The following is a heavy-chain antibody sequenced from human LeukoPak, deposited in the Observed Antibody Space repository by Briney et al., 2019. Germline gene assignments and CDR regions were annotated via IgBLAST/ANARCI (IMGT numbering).Heavy chain of an antibody. Sequence: PSETLSLTCTVSGFAFTSTYFWAWIRRSPGEGLEWIATISHGGNTYYNPSPKSRVTMSIDTSKTQFSLKLTSVTAADTAVYYCARVNTPMATFDFWGQGTRVTVSS. CDR3: ARVNTPMATFDF. J-gene: IGHJ4*02. D-gene: IGHD5-18*01. CDR2: ISHGGNT. CDR1: GFAFTSTYF. V-gene: IGHV4-38-2*02.